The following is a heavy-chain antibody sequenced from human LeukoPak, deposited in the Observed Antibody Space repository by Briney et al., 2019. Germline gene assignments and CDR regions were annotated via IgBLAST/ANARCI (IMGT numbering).Heavy chain of an antibody. CDR1: GFTFTNYA. CDR3: AKDRISSSWYDAFDK. CDR2: VSSGAFT. D-gene: IGHD6-13*01. Sequence: GGSLRLSCEASGFTFTNYAMSWVRQAPGKGLEWVSAVSSGAFTYYADSVKGRFTASRDNSQNTLYLQMDRLRAEDTAVYYCAKDRISSSWYDAFDKWGQGTMVTVSS. V-gene: IGHV3-23*01. J-gene: IGHJ3*02.